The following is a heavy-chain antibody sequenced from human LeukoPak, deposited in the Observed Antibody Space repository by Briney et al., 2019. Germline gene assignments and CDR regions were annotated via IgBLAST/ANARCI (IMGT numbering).Heavy chain of an antibody. Sequence: SETLSLTCTVSGGSVSATNFYWSWIRQPPGKGLEWIGYIYYSGSTKYNPSLKSRVTISVDKSKNQFSLKLTSLTAADTAVYYCARPAGFGYWYYFDLWGQGTLVTVSS. J-gene: IGHJ4*02. CDR3: ARPAGFGYWYYFDL. CDR2: IYYSGST. CDR1: GGSVSATNFY. D-gene: IGHD5-18*01. V-gene: IGHV4-61*05.